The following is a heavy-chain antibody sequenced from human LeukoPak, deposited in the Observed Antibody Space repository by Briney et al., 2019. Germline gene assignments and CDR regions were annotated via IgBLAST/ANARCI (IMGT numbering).Heavy chain of an antibody. J-gene: IGHJ4*02. CDR1: GFTFSSYA. Sequence: GGSLRLPCAASGFTFSSYAMSWVRQAPGKGLEWVSAISGSGGSTYYADSVKGRFTISRDNSKNTLYLQINSLRAEDTAVYFCAKDRLGGPYFFHYWGQGTLVTVSS. D-gene: IGHD3-16*01. CDR2: ISGSGGST. CDR3: AKDRLGGPYFFHY. V-gene: IGHV3-23*01.